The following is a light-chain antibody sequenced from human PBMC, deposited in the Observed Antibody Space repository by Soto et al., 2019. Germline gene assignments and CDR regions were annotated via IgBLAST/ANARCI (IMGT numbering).Light chain of an antibody. CDR2: GAS. CDR1: QSVSSNY. V-gene: IGKV3-20*01. J-gene: IGKJ4*01. Sequence: EIVLTQSPGTLSLSPGERATLSCRASQSVSSNYLAWYQQKPGQAPRLLIYGASNKATGIPDRFSGSGSGTDFSLTISRLEPEDFAVYYCQQYGRSSLTFGGGTKVDSK. CDR3: QQYGRSSLT.